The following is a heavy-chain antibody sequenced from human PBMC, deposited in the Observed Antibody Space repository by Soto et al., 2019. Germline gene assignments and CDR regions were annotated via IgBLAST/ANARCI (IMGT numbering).Heavy chain of an antibody. CDR2: ISASGDST. CDR3: ATDPRGADY. V-gene: IGHV3-23*01. J-gene: IGHJ4*02. CDR1: GVGFSNYG. Sequence: VHLLESGGGLVQPGGSLKLSCATSGVGFSNYGMSWVRQAPGKGLEWVSGISASGDSTYYPDPVKGRFTISGDNSKRTLYLQMNSLRAEGTAIYYCATDPRGADYWGQGTQVTVS.